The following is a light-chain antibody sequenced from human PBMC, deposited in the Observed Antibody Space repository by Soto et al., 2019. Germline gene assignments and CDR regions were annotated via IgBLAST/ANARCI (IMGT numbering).Light chain of an antibody. J-gene: IGKJ4*01. V-gene: IGKV3-20*01. Sequence: EIVLTQSLGTLSLSPGDEATRSYNPSQAVTSKFLAWYQQKPGQPPRLLILGASTRATGIADRFSGSGSGTDFTLTISRLEPEDFAVYYCQQYGDSLLTFGGGTKVDIK. CDR3: QQYGDSLLT. CDR1: QAVTSKF. CDR2: GAS.